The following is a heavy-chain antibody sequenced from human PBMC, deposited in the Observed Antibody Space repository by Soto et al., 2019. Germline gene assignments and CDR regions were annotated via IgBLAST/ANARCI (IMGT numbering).Heavy chain of an antibody. CDR3: AREFFGTTLLGY. V-gene: IGHV1-69*13. J-gene: IGHJ4*02. D-gene: IGHD1-7*01. Sequence: SVKVSCKASAGSFSSYAISCVRQAPGQGIEWMGGIIPIFGTANYAQKFQGRVTITADESTSTAYMELGSLRSDDTAVYYCAREFFGTTLLGYWGQGTLVTVSS. CDR1: AGSFSSYA. CDR2: IIPIFGTA.